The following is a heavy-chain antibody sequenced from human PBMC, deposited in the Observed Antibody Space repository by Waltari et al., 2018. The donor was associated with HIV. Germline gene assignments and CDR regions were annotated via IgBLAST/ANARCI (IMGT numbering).Heavy chain of an antibody. CDR1: GYTFTDYH. D-gene: IGHD2-15*01. CDR2: VDPEDGET. CDR3: ATGIAVVAAHFDY. Sequence: EVQLVQSGAEVKKPGATVKISCKVSGYTFTDYHMHWVQQAPGKGLEWMGLVDPEDGETIYAEKYQGRVTITAETATDTGYMELSSLRSEDTAVYYCATGIAVVAAHFDYWGQGTLVTVSS. J-gene: IGHJ4*02. V-gene: IGHV1-69-2*01.